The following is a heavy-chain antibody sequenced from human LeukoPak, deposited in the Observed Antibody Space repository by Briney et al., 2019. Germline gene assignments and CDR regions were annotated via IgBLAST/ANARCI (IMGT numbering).Heavy chain of an antibody. D-gene: IGHD2-8*02. CDR3: ARDQTAVTGVWGTIDY. CDR2: ISYDGSNT. J-gene: IGHJ4*02. CDR1: GFTFSGYG. Sequence: GGSLRLSCTASGFTFSGYGMHWVRQAPGMGLEWVAIISYDGSNTFYGDSVKGRFTISRDNSKKTLYLQMYSLRTEDTAVYYCARDQTAVTGVWGTIDYWGQGTLVTVSS. V-gene: IGHV3-30*03.